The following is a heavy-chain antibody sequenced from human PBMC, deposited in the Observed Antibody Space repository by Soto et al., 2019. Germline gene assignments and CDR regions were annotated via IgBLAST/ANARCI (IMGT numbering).Heavy chain of an antibody. V-gene: IGHV4-30-4*01. CDR1: GDSIISGDYY. CDR3: ARGIFKKRGWLDP. Sequence: QVQLQESGPGLVKPSQTLSLTCTVSGDSIISGDYYWTWIRQPPGKGLEWITYIHYSGSTYYNPSLKSRLTTSVDTSRNLISLELTSVTAADTAIYYCARGIFKKRGWLDPWGQGTLVTVSS. CDR2: IHYSGST. J-gene: IGHJ5*02. D-gene: IGHD2-15*01.